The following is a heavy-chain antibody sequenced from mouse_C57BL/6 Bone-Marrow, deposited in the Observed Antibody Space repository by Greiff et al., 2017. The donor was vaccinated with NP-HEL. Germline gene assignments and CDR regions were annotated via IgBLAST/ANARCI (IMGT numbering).Heavy chain of an antibody. D-gene: IGHD1-1*01. CDR1: GYTFTDYY. J-gene: IGHJ2*01. CDR2: INPNNGGT. CDR3: ARGPTVVYFDY. V-gene: IGHV1-26*01. Sequence: VQLQQSGPELVKPGASVKISCKASGYTFTDYYMNWVKQSHGKSLEWIGDINPNNGGTSYNQKFKGKATLTVDKSSSTAYMELRSLTSEDSAVYYCARGPTVVYFDYWGQGTTLTVSS.